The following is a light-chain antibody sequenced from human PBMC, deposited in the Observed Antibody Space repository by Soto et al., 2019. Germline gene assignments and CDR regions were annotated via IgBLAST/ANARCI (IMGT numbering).Light chain of an antibody. V-gene: IGLV2-8*01. Sequence: QSALTQPPSASGSPGQSVTISCTGTSSDVGDYNFVSWYQQHPGKAPKLMIYAVSERPSGVPDRFSGSKSGNTASLTVSGLQAEGEADYYCSSFAGSHVVFGGGTKLTVL. CDR1: SSDVGDYNF. CDR2: AVS. J-gene: IGLJ2*01. CDR3: SSFAGSHVV.